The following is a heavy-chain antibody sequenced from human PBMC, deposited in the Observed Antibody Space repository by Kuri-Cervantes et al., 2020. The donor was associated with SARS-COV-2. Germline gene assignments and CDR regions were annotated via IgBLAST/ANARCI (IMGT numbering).Heavy chain of an antibody. J-gene: IGHJ6*03. V-gene: IGHV3-7*01. Sequence: GESLKISCAASGFPFSSSWMTWVRQAPGKGLEWVAKIKQDGSQKYYGDSVKGGFTISRDNDKNSLYLQMNSLRAEDTAVYYCARGSYEGYEYYYDYYMDVWGKGTTVTVSS. CDR2: IKQDGSQK. CDR1: GFPFSSSW. CDR3: ARGSYEGYEYYYDYYMDV. D-gene: IGHD5-12*01.